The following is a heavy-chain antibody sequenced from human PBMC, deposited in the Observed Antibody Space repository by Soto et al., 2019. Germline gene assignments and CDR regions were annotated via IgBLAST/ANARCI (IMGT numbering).Heavy chain of an antibody. D-gene: IGHD3-3*01. CDR3: ARGTYYDFWSGYYSYNWFDP. Sequence: SETLSLTCTVSGGSISSGGYYWSWIRQHPGKGLEWIGYIYYSGSTYYNPSLKSRVTISVDTSKNQFSLKLSSVTAADTAVYYCARGTYYDFWSGYYSYNWFDPWGKGTLVTVSS. CDR1: GGSISSGGYY. V-gene: IGHV4-31*03. CDR2: IYYSGST. J-gene: IGHJ5*02.